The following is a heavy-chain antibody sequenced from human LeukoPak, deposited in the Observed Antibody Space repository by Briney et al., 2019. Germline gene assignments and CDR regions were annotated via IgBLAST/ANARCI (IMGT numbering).Heavy chain of an antibody. Sequence: SETLSLTCAVYGGSFSGYYWSWIRQPPGKGLEWIGEINQSGSTNYNASLKSRVTISVDTSKNQFSLKLSSVTAADTAVYYCARGRGSGRQLGWYFDLWGRGTLVTVSS. CDR1: GGSFSGYY. V-gene: IGHV4-34*01. J-gene: IGHJ2*01. CDR3: ARGRGSGRQLGWYFDL. D-gene: IGHD6-6*01. CDR2: INQSGST.